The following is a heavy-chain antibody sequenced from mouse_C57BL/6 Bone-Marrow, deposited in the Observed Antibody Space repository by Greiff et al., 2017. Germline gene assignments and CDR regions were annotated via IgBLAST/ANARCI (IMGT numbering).Heavy chain of an antibody. D-gene: IGHD1-1*01. CDR2: IYPGSGNT. J-gene: IGHJ3*01. Sequence: QVQLQQSGAELVRPGASVKLSCKASGYTFTDYYINWVKQRPGQGLEWIARIYPGSGNTYYNEKFKGKATLTAEKSSSTAYMQLSSLTSEDSAVYFCARGVYGSSPFAYWGQGTLVTVSA. CDR1: GYTFTDYY. V-gene: IGHV1-76*01. CDR3: ARGVYGSSPFAY.